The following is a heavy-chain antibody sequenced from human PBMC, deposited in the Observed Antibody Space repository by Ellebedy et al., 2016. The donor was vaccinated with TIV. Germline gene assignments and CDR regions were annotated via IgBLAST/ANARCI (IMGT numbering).Heavy chain of an antibody. D-gene: IGHD3-10*01. CDR3: ARAGGSGRFHSSNFDY. J-gene: IGHJ4*02. V-gene: IGHV3-21*01. CDR1: GFTFSSYS. Sequence: PGGSLRLSCAASGFTFSSYSMNWVRQAPGKGLEWVSSISSSSSYIYYADSVKGRFTISRDNSKNTLSLQMNSLRVEDTAVYYCARAGGSGRFHSSNFDYWGQGTLVTVSS. CDR2: ISSSSSYI.